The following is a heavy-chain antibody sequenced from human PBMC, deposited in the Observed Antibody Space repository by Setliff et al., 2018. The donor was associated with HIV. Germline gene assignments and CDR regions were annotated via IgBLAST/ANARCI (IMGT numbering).Heavy chain of an antibody. Sequence: SVKVSCKASGYTLTTHAMHWVRQAPGQRLEWMGWINAGNGNTKYSQEFQGRVTITKDTSASTAYMELSSLRSEDMAVYYCAREGAAAGLDLDYWGQGTLVTVSS. CDR2: INAGNGNT. CDR1: GYTLTTHA. D-gene: IGHD6-13*01. V-gene: IGHV1-3*03. CDR3: AREGAAAGLDLDY. J-gene: IGHJ4*02.